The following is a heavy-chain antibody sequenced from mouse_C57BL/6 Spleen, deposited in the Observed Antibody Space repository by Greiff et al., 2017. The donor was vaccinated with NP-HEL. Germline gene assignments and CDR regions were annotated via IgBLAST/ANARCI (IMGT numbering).Heavy chain of an antibody. CDR2: IWTGGGT. D-gene: IGHD2-13*01. V-gene: IGHV2-9-1*01. CDR1: GFSLTSYA. J-gene: IGHJ1*03. Sequence: QVQLKESGPGLVAPSQSLSITCTVSGFSLTSYAISWVRQPPGQGLEWLGVIWTGGGTNYNSALKSRLSISKDNSKSQVFLKMNSLQTDDTARYYCARSFYYSDYVGYFDVWGTGTTVTVSS. CDR3: ARSFYYSDYVGYFDV.